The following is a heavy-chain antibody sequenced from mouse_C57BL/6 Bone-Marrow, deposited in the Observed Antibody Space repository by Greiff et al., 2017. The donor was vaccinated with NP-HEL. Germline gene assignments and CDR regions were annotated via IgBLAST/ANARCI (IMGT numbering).Heavy chain of an antibody. CDR1: GYSITSGYY. J-gene: IGHJ2*01. D-gene: IGHD1-1*01. Sequence: EVQLQESGPGLVKPSQSLSLTCSVTGYSITSGYYWNWIRQFPGNKLEWMGYISYDGSNNYKPSLKNPIPITRDTSKNQFFLKLNSVTTEDTATYYCARDHFHYYGSSYYFDYWGQGTTLTVSS. CDR2: ISYDGSN. V-gene: IGHV3-6*01. CDR3: ARDHFHYYGSSYYFDY.